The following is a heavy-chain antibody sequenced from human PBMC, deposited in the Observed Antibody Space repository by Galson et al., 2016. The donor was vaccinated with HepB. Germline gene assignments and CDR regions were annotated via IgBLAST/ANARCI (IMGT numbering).Heavy chain of an antibody. CDR2: ISRSISTV. CDR3: ASALGIHDYYGMDV. CDR1: EFTFSTYS. V-gene: IGHV3-48*02. J-gene: IGHJ6*02. D-gene: IGHD5-18*01. Sequence: SLRLSCAASEFTFSTYSMNWVRQAPEKGLEWVSYISRSISTVHYADSVKGRFTISRDNAKNSLYLQMNSLRDEDTAVYYCASALGIHDYYGMDVWGQGTTVTVSS.